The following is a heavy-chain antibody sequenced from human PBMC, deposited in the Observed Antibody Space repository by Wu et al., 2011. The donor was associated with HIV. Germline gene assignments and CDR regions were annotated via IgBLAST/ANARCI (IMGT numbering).Heavy chain of an antibody. D-gene: IGHD2-2*03. J-gene: IGHJ6*03. CDR2: INPKSDDT. CDR3: ARDGGFCGSASCAKFYYYMDV. CDR1: GGTFRSLA. Sequence: QVQLVQSGAAVKKPGSSVKVSCKASGGTFRSLAFNWVRQVPGQGLEWMGWINPKSDDTNYAQRFQGRVTMSRDTSISTAYMELSGLRSDDTAVYFCARDGGFCGSASCAKFYYYMDVWGKGTTVTVSS. V-gene: IGHV1-2*02.